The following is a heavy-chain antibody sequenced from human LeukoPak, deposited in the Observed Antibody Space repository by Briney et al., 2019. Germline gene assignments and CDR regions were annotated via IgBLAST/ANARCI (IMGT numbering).Heavy chain of an antibody. V-gene: IGHV5-51*01. CDR2: IYHSDPAT. CDR1: GYSFTSYW. CDR3: ARHVGYSSSWPDAFDI. J-gene: IGHJ3*02. Sequence: GESLKTSCKGSGYSFTSYWSGWVRQLHGKGLRWMGIIYHSDPATRYSTPCQGQVTISADKSISTAYLQWSSLKASDTAMYYCARHVGYSSSWPDAFDIWGQGTMVTVSS. D-gene: IGHD6-13*01.